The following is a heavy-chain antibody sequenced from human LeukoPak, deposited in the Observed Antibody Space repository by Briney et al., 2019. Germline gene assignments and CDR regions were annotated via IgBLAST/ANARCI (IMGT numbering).Heavy chain of an antibody. CDR1: GGSINSYY. CDR2: IYYRGRT. Sequence: KASETLSLTCTVSGGSINSYYWNWIRQPPGKGLEWIGYIYYRGRTNNNPSLKSRVTISVDTSKNQFSLKLSSVTAADTAVYYCARADYYDSSGYYEIDYWGQGTLVTVSS. CDR3: ARADYYDSSGYYEIDY. D-gene: IGHD3-22*01. J-gene: IGHJ4*02. V-gene: IGHV4-59*01.